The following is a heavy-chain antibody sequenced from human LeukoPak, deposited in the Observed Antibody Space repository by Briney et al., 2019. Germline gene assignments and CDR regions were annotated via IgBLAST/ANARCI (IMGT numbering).Heavy chain of an antibody. CDR3: AELGITMIGGV. Sequence: GGSLRLSCAASGFTFSSYAMSWVRQAPGKGLEWVANIKQDGSEKYYVDSVKGRFTISRDNAKNSLYLQMNSLRAEDTAVYYCAELGITMIGGVWGKGTTVTISS. CDR2: IKQDGSEK. V-gene: IGHV3-7*01. J-gene: IGHJ6*04. CDR1: GFTFSSYA. D-gene: IGHD3-10*02.